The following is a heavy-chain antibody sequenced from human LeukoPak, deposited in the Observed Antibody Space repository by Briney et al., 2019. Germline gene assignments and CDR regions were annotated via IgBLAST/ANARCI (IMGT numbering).Heavy chain of an antibody. Sequence: PGGCLRLSCTASGFTFGDYAMSWFRQAPGKGLEWVGFIRGKAYGGTTEYAASVKGRFTISRDDSESTTYLQINSLKTEDTAVYYCTRGSDTIFGVARDGFDSWGQGTLVTVSS. CDR3: TRGSDTIFGVARDGFDS. CDR2: IRGKAYGGTT. CDR1: GFTFGDYA. J-gene: IGHJ4*02. D-gene: IGHD3-3*01. V-gene: IGHV3-49*03.